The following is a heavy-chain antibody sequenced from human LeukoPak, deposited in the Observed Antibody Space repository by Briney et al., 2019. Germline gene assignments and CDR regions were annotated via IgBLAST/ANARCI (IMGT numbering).Heavy chain of an antibody. D-gene: IGHD3-22*01. V-gene: IGHV3-21*01. CDR3: ARGHYYDSSGYEDY. CDR2: ISSSSSYI. Sequence: GGSLRLSCAASAFTFSSYSMNWVRQAPGKGLEWVSSISSSSSYIYYADSVKGRFTISRDNAKNSLYLQMNSLRAEHTAVYYCARGHYYDSSGYEDYWGQGTLVTVSS. CDR1: AFTFSSYS. J-gene: IGHJ4*02.